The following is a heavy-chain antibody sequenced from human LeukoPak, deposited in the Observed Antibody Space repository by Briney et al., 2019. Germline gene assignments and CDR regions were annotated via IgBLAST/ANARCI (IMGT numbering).Heavy chain of an antibody. Sequence: KPSETLFLTCTVSGGSISNYYWSWVRQPPGKGLEWIGYIYYSGNTNYNPSLKSRVTISLNTSKNQFSLKLTSVTAADTAVYYCTRDYTSRWCYFDHWGQGTLVTVSS. CDR2: IYYSGNT. D-gene: IGHD6-19*01. CDR1: GGSISNYY. J-gene: IGHJ4*02. CDR3: TRDYTSRWCYFDH. V-gene: IGHV4-59*01.